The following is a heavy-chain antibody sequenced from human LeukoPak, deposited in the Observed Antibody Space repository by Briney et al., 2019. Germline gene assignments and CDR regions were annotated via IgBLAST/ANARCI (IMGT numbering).Heavy chain of an antibody. D-gene: IGHD3-16*01. CDR3: TRHPSATLGSV. Sequence: GGSLRLSCAASRFTFNTYAMSWVRQAPGKGLEWVSAISGSGGSTYYADSVKGRFTISRDDSKNTAYLQMNSLKTEDTAVYYCTRHPSATLGSVWGQGTLVTVSS. CDR1: RFTFNTYA. CDR2: ISGSGGST. J-gene: IGHJ4*02. V-gene: IGHV3-23*01.